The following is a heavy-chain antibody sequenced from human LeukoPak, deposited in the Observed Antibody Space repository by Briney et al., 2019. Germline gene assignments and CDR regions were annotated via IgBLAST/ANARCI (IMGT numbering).Heavy chain of an antibody. CDR3: ARGGYHAYYLDY. CDR1: GFTFSSYW. CDR2: INSDGSST. V-gene: IGHV3-74*01. J-gene: IGHJ4*02. Sequence: GGSLRLSCAASGFTFSSYWMHWVRQAPGKGLVWVSRINSDGSSTSYADSVKGRFTISRDNAKNTLYLQMNSLRAEDTAVYYCARGGYHAYYLDYWGQGSLVTVSS. D-gene: IGHD5-18*01.